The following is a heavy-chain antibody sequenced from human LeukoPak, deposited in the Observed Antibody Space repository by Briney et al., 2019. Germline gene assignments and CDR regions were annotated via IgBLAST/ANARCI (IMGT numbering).Heavy chain of an antibody. J-gene: IGHJ4*02. CDR1: GFTVSSCA. V-gene: IGHV3-23*01. D-gene: IGHD1-1*01. CDR3: ARGDYHGTGDALDI. CDR2: ITGGDDST. Sequence: GGSLRLSCAASGFTVSSCAMSWVRQAPGKGLYWVSVITGGDDSTYYAASVKGRFTISRDKSKNTLYLQMNSLTVEDTAVYFCARGDYHGTGDALDIWGQGTLVTVSS.